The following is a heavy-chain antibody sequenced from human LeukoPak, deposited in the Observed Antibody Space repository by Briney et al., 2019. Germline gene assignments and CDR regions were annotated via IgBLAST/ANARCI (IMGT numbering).Heavy chain of an antibody. CDR3: AREGIAAAGTLLGYYYYYMDV. V-gene: IGHV3-66*01. D-gene: IGHD6-13*01. Sequence: GGSLRLSCAASGFTVSSNYMSWVRQAPGKGLEWVSVIYSGSTIYYADSVKGRFTISRDNAKNSLYLQMNSLRAEDTAVYYCAREGIAAAGTLLGYYYYYMDVWGKGTTVTVSS. CDR1: GFTVSSNY. CDR2: IYSGSTI. J-gene: IGHJ6*03.